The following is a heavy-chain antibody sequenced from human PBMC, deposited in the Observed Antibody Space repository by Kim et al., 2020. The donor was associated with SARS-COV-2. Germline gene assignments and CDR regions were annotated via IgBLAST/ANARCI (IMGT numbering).Heavy chain of an antibody. CDR3: AKDNHWSLEY. D-gene: IGHD2-8*02. V-gene: IGHV3-43*02. J-gene: IGHJ4*02. Sequence: GGALRLSCSASGFTFDKYFIHWARQTPGRGLEWISLISGDSRRINYAASVKGRFTISRDNRKNFVCLQMNRLRSEDTAFYYCAKDNHWSLEYWGRGTLVTVSS. CDR2: ISGDSRRI. CDR1: GFTFDKYF.